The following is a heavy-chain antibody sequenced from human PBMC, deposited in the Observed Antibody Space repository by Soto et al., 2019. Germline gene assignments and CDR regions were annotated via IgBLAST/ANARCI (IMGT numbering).Heavy chain of an antibody. CDR1: GYTFTSYA. V-gene: IGHV1-3*01. CDR2: INAGNGNT. J-gene: IGHJ4*02. CDR3: ARDPPRGYSYGYFDY. Sequence: GASVKVSCKASGYTFTSYAMHWVRQAPGQRLEWMGWINAGNGNTKYSQKFQGRVTITRDTSASTAYMELSSLRSEDTAVYYCARDPPRGYSYGYFDYWGQGTLVTVSS. D-gene: IGHD5-18*01.